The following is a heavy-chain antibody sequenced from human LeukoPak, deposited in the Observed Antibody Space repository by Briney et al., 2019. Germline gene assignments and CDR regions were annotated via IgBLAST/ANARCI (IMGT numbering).Heavy chain of an antibody. V-gene: IGHV3-15*01. D-gene: IGHD5/OR15-5a*01. CDR3: ATVDIVSTIRS. CDR1: GFTFSNAW. CDR2: IKTKTEGGAT. Sequence: GGSLRPSCVVSGFTFSNAWMTWVRQAPGKGLEWVGRIKTKTEGGATDYIAPVKGRFIISRDDSKNTLYLQMNSLQTEDTAVYYCATVDIVSTIRSWGQGTLVTVPS. J-gene: IGHJ5*02.